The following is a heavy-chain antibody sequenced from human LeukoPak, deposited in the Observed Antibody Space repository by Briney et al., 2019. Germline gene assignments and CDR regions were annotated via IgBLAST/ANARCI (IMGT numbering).Heavy chain of an antibody. CDR1: GFTFSNYA. Sequence: GGSLRLSCAASGFTFSNYAMSWVRQAPGKGLKFVSVIYAGGDTFYADSVKGRFTISRDSSKNTLYLHMSSLTPEDTAVYYCAQARSSSGYGPLGFYWGQGTLVTVSS. CDR3: AQARSSSGYGPLGFY. V-gene: IGHV3-53*01. J-gene: IGHJ1*01. D-gene: IGHD5-12*01. CDR2: IYAGGDT.